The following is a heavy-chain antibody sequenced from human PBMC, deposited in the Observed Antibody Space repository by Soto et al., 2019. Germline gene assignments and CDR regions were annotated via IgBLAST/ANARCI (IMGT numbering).Heavy chain of an antibody. CDR3: ASRDPGTSVDY. V-gene: IGHV4-30-4*01. CDR1: GGSISSGDYY. CDR2: IYYSGST. J-gene: IGHJ4*02. Sequence: SETLSLTCTVSGGSISSGDYYWSWIRQPPGKGLEWIGYIYYSGSTYYNPSLKSRVTISLDKSENQFSLEVTSLTAADTAVYYCASRDPGTSVDYWGQGTLVTVSS. D-gene: IGHD1-7*01.